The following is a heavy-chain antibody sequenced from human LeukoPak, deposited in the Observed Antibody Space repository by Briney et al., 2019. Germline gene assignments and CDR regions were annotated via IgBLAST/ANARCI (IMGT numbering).Heavy chain of an antibody. CDR1: GFTFSSYS. CDR3: AKVRSAFRFGDIGLDS. Sequence: PGGSLRLSCAASGFTFSSYSMNWVRRAPGKGLEWVSGISWNSANIAYMDSVKGRFTISRDSAKKSLYLQMNSLRPEDTALYYCAKVRSAFRFGDIGLDSWGQGTLVTVSS. V-gene: IGHV3-9*01. J-gene: IGHJ4*02. CDR2: ISWNSANI. D-gene: IGHD3-10*01.